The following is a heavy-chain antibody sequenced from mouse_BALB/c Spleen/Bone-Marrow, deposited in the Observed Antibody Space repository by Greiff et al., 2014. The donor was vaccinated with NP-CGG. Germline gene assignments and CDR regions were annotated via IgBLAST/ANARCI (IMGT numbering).Heavy chain of an antibody. J-gene: IGHJ3*01. CDR3: SREGAY. CDR2: ITPSNGDT. V-gene: IGHV1S81*02. Sequence: QVQLQQSGAELVKPGASVKLSCKASGYTFTSYYMYWVKRRPGQGLEWIGEITPSNGDTNFNEKFKSKATLTVDKSSSTAYMQLSSLTSEDSAVYYCSREGAYWGQGTLVTVSA. CDR1: GYTFTSYY.